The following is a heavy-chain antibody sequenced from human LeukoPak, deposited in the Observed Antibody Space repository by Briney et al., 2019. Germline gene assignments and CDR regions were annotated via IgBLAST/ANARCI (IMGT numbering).Heavy chain of an antibody. CDR1: GFTFSNYG. CDR3: AKGKGQNWDPFDY. CDR2: IWYDGSNK. J-gene: IGHJ4*02. V-gene: IGHV3-33*06. D-gene: IGHD7-27*01. Sequence: HPGGSLRLSCAASGFTFSNYGMHWVRQAPGKGLEWVAVIWYDGSNKYYADSVKGRFTISRDNSKNTLYLQMNSLRAEDTAVYYCAKGKGQNWDPFDYWGQGTLVTVSS.